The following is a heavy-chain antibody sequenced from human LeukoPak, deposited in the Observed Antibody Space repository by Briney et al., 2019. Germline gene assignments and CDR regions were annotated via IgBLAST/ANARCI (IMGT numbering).Heavy chain of an antibody. J-gene: IGHJ5*02. CDR2: IYYSGST. V-gene: IGHV4-59*12. CDR1: GGSISSYY. Sequence: SETLSLTCTVSGGSISSYYWSWIRQPPGKGLEWIGYIYYSGSTNYNPSLKSRVTISVDTSKNQFSLKLSSVTAADTAVYYCARSYSSSWYLADPWGQGTLVTVSS. CDR3: ARSYSSSWYLADP. D-gene: IGHD6-13*01.